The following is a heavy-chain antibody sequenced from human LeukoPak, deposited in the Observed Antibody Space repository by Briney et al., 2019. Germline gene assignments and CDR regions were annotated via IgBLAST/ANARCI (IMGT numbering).Heavy chain of an antibody. Sequence: GGSLRLSCAASGFTFSSYGMHWVRQAPGKGLEWVAVISYDGSNKYYADSVKGRFTISRDNSKNTLYLQMNSLRAEDTAVYYCAKGSRGYYDSNWFDPWGQGTLVTVSS. D-gene: IGHD3-22*01. CDR2: ISYDGSNK. J-gene: IGHJ5*02. V-gene: IGHV3-30*18. CDR3: AKGSRGYYDSNWFDP. CDR1: GFTFSSYG.